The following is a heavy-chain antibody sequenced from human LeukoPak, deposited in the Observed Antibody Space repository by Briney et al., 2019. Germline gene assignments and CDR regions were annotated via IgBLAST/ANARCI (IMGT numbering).Heavy chain of an antibody. CDR2: IYYSGST. Sequence: SSETLSLTCAVSGGSISSGGYSWSWIRQPPGKGLEWIGYIYYSGSTYYNPSLKSRVTISVDTSKNQFSLKLSSVTAADTAVYYCARVREMATITSFYYYYYMDVWGKGTTVTVSS. CDR1: GGSISSGGYS. V-gene: IGHV4-30-4*07. J-gene: IGHJ6*03. CDR3: ARVREMATITSFYYYYYMDV. D-gene: IGHD5-24*01.